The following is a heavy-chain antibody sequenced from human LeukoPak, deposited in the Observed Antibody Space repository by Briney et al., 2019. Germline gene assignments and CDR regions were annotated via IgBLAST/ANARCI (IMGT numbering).Heavy chain of an antibody. V-gene: IGHV3-30*02. J-gene: IGHJ4*02. CDR3: AKGILTKQQLVDH. CDR2: IRNDGYRK. Sequence: GGSLRLSCTASGFTLSNYGMHWVRQAPGEGLEWLALIRNDGYRKHYADSVKGRFTISRDIFKNTLYLQMNSLRAEDTAVYYCAKGILTKQQLVDHWGQGTLVTVSS. D-gene: IGHD6-13*01. CDR1: GFTLSNYG.